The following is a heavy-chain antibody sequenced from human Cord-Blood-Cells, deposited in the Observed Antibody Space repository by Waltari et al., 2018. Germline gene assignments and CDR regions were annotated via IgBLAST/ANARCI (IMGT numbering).Heavy chain of an antibody. Sequence: QVQLVQSGAEVKKPGASVKVSCKASGYTFPSYDIHWVRQATGQGLEWMGWMNHNSGNTGYAQKVQGRVTMTRNTSRSTAYMELSSLRSEDTAVYYCARGRSGYYDAFDIWGQGTMVTVSS. J-gene: IGHJ3*02. CDR2: MNHNSGNT. CDR3: ARGRSGYYDAFDI. D-gene: IGHD3-3*01. CDR1: GYTFPSYD. V-gene: IGHV1-8*02.